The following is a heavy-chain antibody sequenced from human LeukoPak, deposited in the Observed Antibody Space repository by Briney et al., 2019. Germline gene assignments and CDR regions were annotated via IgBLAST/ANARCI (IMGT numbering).Heavy chain of an antibody. Sequence: GASVKVSCTASGYTFTGYYMHWVRQAPGQGLEWMGWINPNSGGTNYAQKFQGWVTMTRDTSISTAYVELSRLRSDDTAVYYCARDLYGSGSLDYWGQGTLVTVSS. D-gene: IGHD3-10*01. CDR3: ARDLYGSGSLDY. V-gene: IGHV1-2*04. CDR2: INPNSGGT. CDR1: GYTFTGYY. J-gene: IGHJ4*02.